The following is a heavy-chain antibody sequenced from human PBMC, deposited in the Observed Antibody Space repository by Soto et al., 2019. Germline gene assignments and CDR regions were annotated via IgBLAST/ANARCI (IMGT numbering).Heavy chain of an antibody. Sequence: QVQLVESGGGVVQPGRSLRLSCAASGFTLSSYAMHWVRQAPGKGLEWVAVISYDGSNKYYADSVKGRFTISRDNSKNTLYLQMNSLRAEDTAVYYCARALTYQTDYAKLSVRHPVDYWGQGTLVTVSS. CDR2: ISYDGSNK. D-gene: IGHD4-17*01. CDR1: GFTLSSYA. J-gene: IGHJ4*02. V-gene: IGHV3-30-3*01. CDR3: ARALTYQTDYAKLSVRHPVDY.